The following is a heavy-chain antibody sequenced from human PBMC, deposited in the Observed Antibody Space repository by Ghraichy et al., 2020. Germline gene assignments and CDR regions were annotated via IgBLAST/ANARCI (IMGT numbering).Heavy chain of an antibody. J-gene: IGHJ4*02. Sequence: ASVKVSCKASGYTFTTYGINWVRQAPGQGLEWMGWISCHNGDIDYAQKVQDRITMTTDTSTSTVYMELRSLTSDDTAMYYCARRDRYGSNWYFLDSWGKGTLVTVSS. D-gene: IGHD3-10*01. CDR1: GYTFTTYG. V-gene: IGHV1-18*01. CDR2: ISCHNGDI. CDR3: ARRDRYGSNWYFLDS.